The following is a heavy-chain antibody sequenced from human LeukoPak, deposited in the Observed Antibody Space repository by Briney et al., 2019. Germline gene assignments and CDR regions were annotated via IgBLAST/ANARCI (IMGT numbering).Heavy chain of an antibody. Sequence: SETLSLTCTVSGSSISSYYWSWIRQPPGKGLEWIGYIYYSGSTNYNPSLKSRVTISVDKSKNQFSLKLSSVTAADTAVYYCARSRPYCSSTSCYRYFDYWGQGTLVTVSS. V-gene: IGHV4-59*01. CDR2: IYYSGST. CDR1: GSSISSYY. CDR3: ARSRPYCSSTSCYRYFDY. D-gene: IGHD2-2*02. J-gene: IGHJ4*02.